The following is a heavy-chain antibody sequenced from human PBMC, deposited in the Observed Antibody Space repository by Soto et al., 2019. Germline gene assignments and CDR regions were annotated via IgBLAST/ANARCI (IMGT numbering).Heavy chain of an antibody. CDR2: IYYSGST. D-gene: IGHD2-2*01. V-gene: IGHV4-59*12. Sequence: SETLSLTCTVSGGSISSYYWSWIRQPPGKGLEWIGYIYYSGSTNYNPSLKSRVTISVDTSKNSLYLQMNSLRAEDTALYHCARVTFDARKYYYYYYMDVWGKGTTVTVSS. J-gene: IGHJ6*03. CDR3: ARVTFDARKYYYYYYMDV. CDR1: GGSISSYY.